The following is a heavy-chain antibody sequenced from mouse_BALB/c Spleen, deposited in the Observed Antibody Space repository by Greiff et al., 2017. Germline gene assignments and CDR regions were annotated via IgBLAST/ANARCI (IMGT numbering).Heavy chain of an antibody. D-gene: IGHD6-2*01. Sequence: VQRVESGPGLVAPSQSLSITCTVSGFSLTGYGVNWVRQPPGKGLEWLGMIWGDGSTDYNSALNSRLSISKDNSKSQVFLKMNSLQTYDTARYYCAREGGKNLLAYGGQGTLVTVSA. J-gene: IGHJ3*01. CDR3: AREGGKNLLAY. CDR2: IWGDGST. V-gene: IGHV2-6-7*01. CDR1: GFSLTGYG.